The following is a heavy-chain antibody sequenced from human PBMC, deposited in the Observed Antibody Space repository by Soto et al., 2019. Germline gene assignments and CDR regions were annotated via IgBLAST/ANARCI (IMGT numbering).Heavy chain of an antibody. CDR1: GYTFTSYA. CDR3: ARDPEYSSSWYKYMDV. Sequence: QVQLVQSGAEVKKPGASVKVSCKASGYTFTSYAMHWVRQAPGQRLEWMGWINAGNGNTKYSQKFQGRVTITRDTSARTAYMELSSLRSEDTAVYYCARDPEYSSSWYKYMDVWGKGTTVTVSS. V-gene: IGHV1-3*01. CDR2: INAGNGNT. D-gene: IGHD6-13*01. J-gene: IGHJ6*03.